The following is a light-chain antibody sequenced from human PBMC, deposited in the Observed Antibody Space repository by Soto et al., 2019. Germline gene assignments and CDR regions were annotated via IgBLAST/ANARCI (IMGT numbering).Light chain of an antibody. CDR3: KQYDGSPRT. CDR2: GAY. Sequence: VLPQSPGTLSLSSGERATLSCRASQSVSSSHLAWYQQKPGQAHRLLIYGAYSRATGIQDRFTGSGSGTDFTLTIRRLESEDLAVYYCKQYDGSPRTFGQGTKVDI. J-gene: IGKJ1*01. V-gene: IGKV3-20*01. CDR1: QSVSSSH.